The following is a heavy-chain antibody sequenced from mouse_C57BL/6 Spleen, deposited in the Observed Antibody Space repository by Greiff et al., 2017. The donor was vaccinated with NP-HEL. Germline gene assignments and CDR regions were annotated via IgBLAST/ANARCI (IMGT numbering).Heavy chain of an antibody. CDR2: INPNYGTT. D-gene: IGHD1-1*01. J-gene: IGHJ4*01. CDR1: GYSFTDYN. Sequence: EVQLQQSGPELVKPGASVKISCKASGYSFTDYNMNWVKQSNGKSLEWIGVINPNYGTTSYNQKFKGKATMTVDQSSSTAYLQLNSLTSEDPAIYYGARLDYYCSGYSMDYWGQGTSVAVSS. CDR3: ARLDYYCSGYSMDY. V-gene: IGHV1-39*01.